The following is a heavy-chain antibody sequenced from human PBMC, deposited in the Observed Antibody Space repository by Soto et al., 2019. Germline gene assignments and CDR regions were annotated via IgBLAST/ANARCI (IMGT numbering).Heavy chain of an antibody. V-gene: IGHV3-23*01. CDR1: GFTFISYA. CDR3: AKAGVYYIWTGYRNRFDP. D-gene: IGHD3-9*01. Sequence: EVQLLESGGGLVQPGGSLRLSCAASGFTFISYAMSWVRQAPGKGLEWVSGLSGGGGSTYYADSVKGRFTISRDNSKNTLYLQMTSWRAEDTAVYSWAKAGVYYIWTGYRNRFDPWGKGTLATVPS. CDR2: LSGGGGST. J-gene: IGHJ5*02.